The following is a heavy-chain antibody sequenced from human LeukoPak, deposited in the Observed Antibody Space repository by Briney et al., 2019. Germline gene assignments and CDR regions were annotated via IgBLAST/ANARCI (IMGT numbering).Heavy chain of an antibody. J-gene: IGHJ4*02. V-gene: IGHV3-30*03. CDR2: ISYDGDNK. D-gene: IGHD3-22*01. CDR3: AGSRRGLTHYYDSSGAFDY. Sequence: PGGSLRLSCAASGFTVNNNYMTWVRQAPGKGLEWVAVISYDGDNKYYVDSVKGRFTISRDNSKNTLYLQMNSLRAEDTAVYYCAGSRRGLTHYYDSSGAFDYWGQGTLVTVSS. CDR1: GFTVNNNY.